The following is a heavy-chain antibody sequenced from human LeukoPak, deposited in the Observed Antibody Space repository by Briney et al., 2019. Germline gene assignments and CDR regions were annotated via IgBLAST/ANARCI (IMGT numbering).Heavy chain of an antibody. Sequence: GGSLRLSCAASGFTFSSYAMHWVRQAPGKGLEWVAVISYDGSNKYYADSVKGRFTISRDNSKNTLYLQMNSLRAEDTAVYYCARDPKPGGYSGYTLNAYWGQGTLVTVSS. J-gene: IGHJ4*02. CDR3: ARDPKPGGYSGYTLNAY. CDR2: ISYDGSNK. D-gene: IGHD5-12*01. CDR1: GFTFSSYA. V-gene: IGHV3-30-3*01.